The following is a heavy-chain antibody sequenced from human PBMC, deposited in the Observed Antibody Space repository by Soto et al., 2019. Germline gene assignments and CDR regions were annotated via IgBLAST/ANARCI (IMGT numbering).Heavy chain of an antibody. CDR2: ISGHNGIT. CDR1: GYTFTNYA. Sequence: QVQLVQSGAEVKKPGASVKVSCKASGYTFTNYAIGWVRQAPGQGLEWMGWISGHNGITNYAQKLQGRVTMTTDTSTMTTYMEVRSLRSDDTAVYYCARVRSRTFDYWGQGTLVTVSS. CDR3: ARVRSRTFDY. V-gene: IGHV1-18*01. J-gene: IGHJ4*02.